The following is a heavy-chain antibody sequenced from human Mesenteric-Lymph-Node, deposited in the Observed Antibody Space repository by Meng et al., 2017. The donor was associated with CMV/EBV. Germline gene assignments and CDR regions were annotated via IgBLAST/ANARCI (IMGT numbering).Heavy chain of an antibody. V-gene: IGHV4-59*01. J-gene: IGHJ3*02. CDR3: ARPRGWGSGTYAFDM. CDR1: GGSIGGYY. D-gene: IGHD3-10*01. Sequence: GSLRLSCTVFGGSIGGYYWTWIRQPPGKGLEWIGHIYYTGSTSDHNPSLQSRVTISVDTSKNQFSLKLSSVTAADTAVYYCARPRGWGSGTYAFDMWGQGTTVTVSS. CDR2: IYYTGST.